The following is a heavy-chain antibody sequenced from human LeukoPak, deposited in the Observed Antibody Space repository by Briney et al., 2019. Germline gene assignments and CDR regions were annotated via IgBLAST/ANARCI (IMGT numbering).Heavy chain of an antibody. CDR3: ASNWNDDLDFDY. D-gene: IGHD1-1*01. Sequence: ASVKVSCKASGYTFTSYGISWVRQAPGQGLEWMGWISAYNGNTNYAQKLQGRVTMTTDTSTSTAYMELRSLRSGDTAVYYCASNWNDDLDFDYWGQGTLVTVSS. J-gene: IGHJ4*02. V-gene: IGHV1-18*01. CDR2: ISAYNGNT. CDR1: GYTFTSYG.